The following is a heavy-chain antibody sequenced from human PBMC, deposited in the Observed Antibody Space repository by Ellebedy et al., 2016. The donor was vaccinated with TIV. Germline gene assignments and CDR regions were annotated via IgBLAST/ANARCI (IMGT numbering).Heavy chain of an antibody. V-gene: IGHV3-13*01. D-gene: IGHD3-16*01. J-gene: IGHJ2*01. CDR1: GFIFSNYD. CDR2: FGIGGDA. Sequence: PGGSLRLSCDASGFIFSNYDLHWVRQVAGKVLEWVSGFGIGGDAYYRASVRGRFPISKEDDKSSLFLQMNSRTVGDTAVYYCARGARGGENWHFDLWGRGTLVAVSS. CDR3: ARGARGGENWHFDL.